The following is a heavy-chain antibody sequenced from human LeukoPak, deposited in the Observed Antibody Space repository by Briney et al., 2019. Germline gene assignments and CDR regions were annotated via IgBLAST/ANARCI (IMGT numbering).Heavy chain of an antibody. Sequence: GGSLRLSCAASGFTLSSYTMNWVRQAPGKGLDWVSSISSSSTYIYYADSVKGRFTISRDNSKNTLSLQMNSLRAEDTAIYYCATYRQVLLPFEAWGQGTLVTVSS. D-gene: IGHD2-8*02. J-gene: IGHJ5*02. CDR1: GFTLSSYT. CDR2: ISSSSTYI. V-gene: IGHV3-21*04. CDR3: ATYRQVLLPFEA.